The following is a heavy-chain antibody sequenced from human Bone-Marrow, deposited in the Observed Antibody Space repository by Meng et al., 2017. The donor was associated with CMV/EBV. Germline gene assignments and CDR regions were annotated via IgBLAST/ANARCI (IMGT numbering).Heavy chain of an antibody. Sequence: LSLTCAASGFTFSSYAMHWVRQAPGKGLEWVAVISYDGSNKYYADSVKGRFTISRDNSKNTLYLQMNSLRAEDTAVYYCASISSSIAVDYWGQGTLVTVSS. J-gene: IGHJ4*02. CDR3: ASISSSIAVDY. D-gene: IGHD6-6*01. CDR1: GFTFSSYA. V-gene: IGHV3-30*04. CDR2: ISYDGSNK.